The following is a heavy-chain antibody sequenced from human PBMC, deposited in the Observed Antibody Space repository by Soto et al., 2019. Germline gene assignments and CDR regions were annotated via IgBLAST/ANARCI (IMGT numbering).Heavy chain of an antibody. D-gene: IGHD5-18*01. CDR3: ARDLQRFYYYGMDV. J-gene: IGHJ6*02. V-gene: IGHV3-33*01. CDR2: IWYDGSNK. CDR1: GFTFSSYG. Sequence: GGSLRLSCAASGFTFSSYGMHWVRQAPGKGLEWVAVIWYDGSNKYYADSVKGRFTISRDNSKNTLYLQMNSLRAEDTAVYYCARDLQRFYYYGMDVWGQGTTVTVSS.